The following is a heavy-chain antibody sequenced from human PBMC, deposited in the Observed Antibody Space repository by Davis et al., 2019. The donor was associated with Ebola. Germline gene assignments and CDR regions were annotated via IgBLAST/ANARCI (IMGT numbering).Heavy chain of an antibody. Sequence: PSETLSLTCTVSGVSISRHYWSWIRQPPGKRLEWFGSIHYTGSTNYNSSLASRATISVDTSKNQFSLKLTSVTAADTAMYYCSERGSSVWGQGTLVTVSS. D-gene: IGHD3-10*01. CDR2: IHYTGST. J-gene: IGHJ4*02. CDR1: GVSISRHY. V-gene: IGHV4-59*03. CDR3: SERGSSV.